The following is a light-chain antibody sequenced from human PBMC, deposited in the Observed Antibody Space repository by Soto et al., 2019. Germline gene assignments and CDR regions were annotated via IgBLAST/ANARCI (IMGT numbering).Light chain of an antibody. CDR3: QEYINWPRLT. Sequence: ETAMTQSPTTLSVSPGETATLSCTTSQSVSSDLAWYQQKPGQAPRLLIYDASTRATGVPARFSGSGSGTDFTLIISSLQSEDFAVYYCQEYINWPRLTFGGGTKVDIK. CDR2: DAS. CDR1: QSVSSD. V-gene: IGKV3-15*01. J-gene: IGKJ4*01.